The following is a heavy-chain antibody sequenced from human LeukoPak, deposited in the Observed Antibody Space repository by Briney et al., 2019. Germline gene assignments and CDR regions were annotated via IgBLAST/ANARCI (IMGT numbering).Heavy chain of an antibody. V-gene: IGHV1-69*04. CDR1: GGTFSSYA. Sequence: ASVRVSCKASGGTFSSYAISWVRQAPGQGLEWMGRIIPILGIANYAQKFQGRVTITADKSTCTAYMELSSLRSEDTAVYYCARDDYGGSYDYWGQGTLVTVSS. CDR3: ARDDYGGSYDY. J-gene: IGHJ4*02. CDR2: IIPILGIA. D-gene: IGHD4-23*01.